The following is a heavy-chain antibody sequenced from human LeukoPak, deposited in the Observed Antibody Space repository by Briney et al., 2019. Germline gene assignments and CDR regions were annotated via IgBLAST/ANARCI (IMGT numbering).Heavy chain of an antibody. J-gene: IGHJ4*02. CDR3: AWDKVRDLFDY. Sequence: PGGSLRLSCAASGFTFSDFHMSWLRQAPGRGLEWVANIKQDGSEKSKNSLYLQMNSLRAEDTAVYYCAWDKVRDLFDYWGQGTLVTVSS. V-gene: IGHV3-7*03. CDR2: IKQDGSEK. D-gene: IGHD3-10*01. CDR1: GFTFSDFH.